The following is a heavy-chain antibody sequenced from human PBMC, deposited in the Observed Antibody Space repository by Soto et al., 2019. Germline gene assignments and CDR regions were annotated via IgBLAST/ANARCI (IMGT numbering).Heavy chain of an antibody. CDR3: ARVGSNWYASSH. CDR1: GFTFSTYS. D-gene: IGHD6-13*01. Sequence: PGGSLRLSCAASGFTFSTYSMNWVRQAPGKGLEWISYISSSSSTIYYADSVKGRFTISRDNAENSLYLQMNSLRDEDTAVYYCARVGSNWYASSHWGQGTLVTVSS. J-gene: IGHJ4*02. CDR2: ISSSSSTI. V-gene: IGHV3-48*02.